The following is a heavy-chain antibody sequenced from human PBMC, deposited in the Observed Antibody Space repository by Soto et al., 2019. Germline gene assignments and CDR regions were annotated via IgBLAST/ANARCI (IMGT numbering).Heavy chain of an antibody. CDR1: GGSISSGGYY. V-gene: IGHV4-31*03. Sequence: PSETLSLTCTVSGGSISSGGYYWSWIRQHPGKGLEWIGYIYYSGSTYYNPSLKSRVTISVDTSKNQFSLKLSSVTAADTAVYYCARGIAAAGPDYWVQGTLVTVSS. CDR2: IYYSGST. D-gene: IGHD6-13*01. J-gene: IGHJ4*02. CDR3: ARGIAAAGPDY.